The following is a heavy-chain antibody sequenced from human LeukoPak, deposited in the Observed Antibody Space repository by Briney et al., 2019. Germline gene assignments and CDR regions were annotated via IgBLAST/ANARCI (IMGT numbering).Heavy chain of an antibody. V-gene: IGHV1-2*02. CDR1: GYTFTGYY. Sequence: GASVKVSCKASGYTFTGYYMHWVRQAPGQGLEWMGWINPNSGGTNYAQKFQGRVTMTRDTSISTAYMELSRLRPDDTAVYYCARESVAENCFDPWGQGTLVTVSS. CDR3: ARESVAENCFDP. J-gene: IGHJ5*02. CDR2: INPNSGGT.